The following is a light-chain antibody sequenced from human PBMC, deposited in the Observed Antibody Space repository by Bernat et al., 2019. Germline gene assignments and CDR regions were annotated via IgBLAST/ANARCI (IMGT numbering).Light chain of an antibody. V-gene: IGLV1-51*02. CDR3: AAWESSLDAYV. J-gene: IGLJ1*01. Sequence: QSVLTQPPSVSAAPGQKVTISCSGSSSNIGNNYVSWYQQLPGTAPKLLIYENDKRPSGIPDRFSGSKSGTSATLGITGLQTGDEAHYYCAAWESSLDAYVIGSGTEVTV. CDR1: SSNIGNNY. CDR2: END.